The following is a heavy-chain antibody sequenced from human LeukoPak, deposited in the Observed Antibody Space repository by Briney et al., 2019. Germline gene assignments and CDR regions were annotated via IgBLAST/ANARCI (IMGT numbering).Heavy chain of an antibody. V-gene: IGHV3-48*03. Sequence: GGSLRLSCAASGFSFSRHWMNWVRQAPGKGLEWVSHISSSGNTEYYLDSVRGRFTMSRDNAKNLLFLEMHSLRAEDTAVYYCARGTVNAPFVVSLDYWGQGALVTVSS. J-gene: IGHJ4*02. CDR3: ARGTVNAPFVVSLDY. D-gene: IGHD2-8*01. CDR1: GFSFSRHW. CDR2: ISSSGNTE.